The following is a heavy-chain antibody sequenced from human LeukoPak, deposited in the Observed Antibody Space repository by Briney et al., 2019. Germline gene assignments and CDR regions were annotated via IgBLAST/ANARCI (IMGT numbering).Heavy chain of an antibody. CDR2: IYYSGST. D-gene: IGHD1-26*01. J-gene: IGHJ4*02. CDR3: AREGGGGSYSGNFFDY. V-gene: IGHV4-59*01. Sequence: KPSETLSLTCTVSGGSISSYYWSWIRQPPGKGLEWIGYIYYSGSTNYNPSLKSRVTISVDTSKNQFSLKLSSVTAADTAVYYCAREGGGGSYSGNFFDYWGQGTLVTVSS. CDR1: GGSISSYY.